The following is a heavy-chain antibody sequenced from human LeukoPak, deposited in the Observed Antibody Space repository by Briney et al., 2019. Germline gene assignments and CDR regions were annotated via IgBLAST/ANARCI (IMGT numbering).Heavy chain of an antibody. J-gene: IGHJ4*02. Sequence: PGGSLRLSCAASGFTFSSYGMHWVRQAPGKGLEWVAVTSYDGSKKFYADSVKGRFTIYRDNSKNTLYLQMNSLRAEDTAVYYCAKPYYYGSGTPSYFDYWGQGTLVTVPS. CDR3: AKPYYYGSGTPSYFDY. CDR1: GFTFSSYG. CDR2: TSYDGSKK. D-gene: IGHD3-10*01. V-gene: IGHV3-30*18.